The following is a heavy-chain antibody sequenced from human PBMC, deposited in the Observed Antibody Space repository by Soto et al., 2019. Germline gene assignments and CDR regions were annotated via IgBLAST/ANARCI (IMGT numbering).Heavy chain of an antibody. CDR1: GYIFNIYW. J-gene: IGHJ4*02. CDR2: IYPGDSDT. D-gene: IGHD3-22*01. CDR3: VRPDIPSRSSGYQYYFDY. V-gene: IGHV5-51*01. Sequence: PGESLKISCKASGYIFNIYWIGWVRQMPGKGLEWMGVIYPGDSDTRYSPSFQGQVSISVDKSISTAYLRWSSLKASDTAIYYCVRPDIPSRSSGYQYYFDYWGQGTLVTVSS.